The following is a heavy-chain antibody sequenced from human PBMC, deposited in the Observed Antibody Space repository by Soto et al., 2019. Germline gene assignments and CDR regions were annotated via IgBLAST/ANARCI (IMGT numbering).Heavy chain of an antibody. Sequence: ASVKVSCKASGGTFSSYAISWVRQAPGQRLEWMGGIIPIFGTANYAQKFQGRVTITADESTSTAYVELSSLRSEDTAVYYCARDLVTYYYDSSGYTLDYYGMDVWGQGTTVTVSS. CDR1: GGTFSSYA. V-gene: IGHV1-69*13. J-gene: IGHJ6*02. CDR2: IIPIFGTA. CDR3: ARDLVTYYYDSSGYTLDYYGMDV. D-gene: IGHD3-22*01.